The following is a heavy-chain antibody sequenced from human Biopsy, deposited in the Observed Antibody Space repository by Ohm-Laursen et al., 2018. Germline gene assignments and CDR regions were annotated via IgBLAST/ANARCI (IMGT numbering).Heavy chain of an antibody. J-gene: IGHJ4*02. D-gene: IGHD3-10*01. CDR3: ARDRMTDVFGGPTRTDVFDS. CDR2: INPNSGDT. Sequence: SVKVSCKASGYTFTDYYIHWVRQSPGQGLEWMGWINPNSGDTNSAQKFRDRVTLTRDTSISAVYIDLRRLKSDDAAIYYCARDRMTDVFGGPTRTDVFDSWGQGTPVTVSS. CDR1: GYTFTDYY. V-gene: IGHV1-2*02.